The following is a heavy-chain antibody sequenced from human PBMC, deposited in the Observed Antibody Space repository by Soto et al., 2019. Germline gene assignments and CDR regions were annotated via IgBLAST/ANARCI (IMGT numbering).Heavy chain of an antibody. CDR3: ARGRDYDSSGYYFLAY. J-gene: IGHJ4*02. V-gene: IGHV4-61*01. CDR2: IYYTGST. D-gene: IGHD3-22*01. Sequence: PEETLSLTCTVSGGSVTGGTYYWTWIRQPPGKGLEWIGYIYYTGSTNYNLSLKSRVSISLDTSKNQFSLRLSSVTAADTAMYYCARGRDYDSSGYYFLAYWGQGTRVTVSS. CDR1: GGSVTGGTYY.